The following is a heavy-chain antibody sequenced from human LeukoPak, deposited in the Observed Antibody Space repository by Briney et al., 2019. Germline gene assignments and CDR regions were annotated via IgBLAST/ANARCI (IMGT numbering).Heavy chain of an antibody. V-gene: IGHV1-69*13. CDR1: GGTFSSYA. CDR2: IIPIFGTA. D-gene: IGHD5-24*01. J-gene: IGHJ3*02. Sequence: AASVKVSCKASGGTFSSYAISWVRQAPGQGLEWMGGIIPIFGTANYAQKFQGRVTITADESTSTAYMELSSLRSEDTAVYYCARDATLGAFDIWGQGTMVTVSS. CDR3: ARDATLGAFDI.